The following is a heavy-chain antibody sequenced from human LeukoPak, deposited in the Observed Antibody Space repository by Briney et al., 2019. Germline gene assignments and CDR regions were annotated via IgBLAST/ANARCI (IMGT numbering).Heavy chain of an antibody. V-gene: IGHV4-59*08. Sequence: SETLSLTCTVSGGSISSYYWSWIRQPPGKGLGWIGYIYYSGSSNYSPSLKSRVTISVDTSKNQFSLKLSSVNAADTAVYYCARHCSGSCYHGFDYWGQGTLVTVSS. CDR2: IYYSGSS. J-gene: IGHJ4*02. D-gene: IGHD2-15*01. CDR3: ARHCSGSCYHGFDY. CDR1: GGSISSYY.